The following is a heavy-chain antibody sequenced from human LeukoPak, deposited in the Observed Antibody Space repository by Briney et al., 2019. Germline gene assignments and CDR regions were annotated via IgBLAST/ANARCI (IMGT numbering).Heavy chain of an antibody. V-gene: IGHV4-4*07. CDR2: IYSSGGT. D-gene: IGHD3-10*01. CDR1: GGSISSYF. CDR3: ARDVGSGGGTFPTYHFDF. J-gene: IGHJ4*02. Sequence: SETLSLTCTVSGGSISSYFWDWIRQPAGKGLEWIGRIYSSGGTNYNPSLKSRVTMSVDTSKNQFSLRLSSLTAADTAVYFCARDVGSGGGTFPTYHFDFWGPGTLVTVSS.